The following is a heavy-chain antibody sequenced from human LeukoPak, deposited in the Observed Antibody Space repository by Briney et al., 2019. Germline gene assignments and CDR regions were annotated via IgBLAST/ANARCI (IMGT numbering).Heavy chain of an antibody. CDR1: GFTFNNYW. D-gene: IGHD3-16*01. J-gene: IGHJ6*03. CDR3: VRGTYHAYYMDV. CDR2: VNPGGSIA. V-gene: IGHV3-74*01. Sequence: GGSLRLSCAASGFTFNNYWIHWVRQAPGKGLVWVSRVNPGGSIANFADSVKGRFTISRDNARNTVFLQTSSLTAEDTAVYYCVRGTYHAYYMDVWGKGTTVTVSS.